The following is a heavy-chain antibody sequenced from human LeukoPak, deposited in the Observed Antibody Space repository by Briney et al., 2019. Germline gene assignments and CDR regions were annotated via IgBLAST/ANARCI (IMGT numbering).Heavy chain of an antibody. J-gene: IGHJ1*01. D-gene: IGHD4-17*01. CDR3: AKANDYGDYREYFQH. Sequence: GGSLRLSCAASGFTFSSYAMSWVRQAPGKGLEWVSAISGSGGSTYYADSVKGRFTIPRDNSKNTLYLQMNSLRAEDTAVYYCAKANDYGDYREYFQHWGQGTLVTVSS. V-gene: IGHV3-23*01. CDR2: ISGSGGST. CDR1: GFTFSSYA.